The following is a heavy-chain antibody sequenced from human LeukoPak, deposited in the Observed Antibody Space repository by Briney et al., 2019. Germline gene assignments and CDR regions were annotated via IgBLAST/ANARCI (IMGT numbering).Heavy chain of an antibody. CDR1: GFTFSSNT. CDR2: IFYDGSRT. D-gene: IGHD6-13*01. CDR3: ARDQAAAAGFDY. V-gene: IGHV3-30*14. Sequence: GGSLRLSCAASGFTFSSNTMYWVRQAPGKGLEWVALIFYDGSRTFYADSVKGRFTISRDNSKNTLYLQMNSLRAEDTAVYYCARDQAAAAGFDYWGQGTLVTVSS. J-gene: IGHJ4*02.